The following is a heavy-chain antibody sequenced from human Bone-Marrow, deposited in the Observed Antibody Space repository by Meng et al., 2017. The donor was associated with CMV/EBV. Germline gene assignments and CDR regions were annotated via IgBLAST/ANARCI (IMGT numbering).Heavy chain of an antibody. D-gene: IGHD2-2*01. CDR1: GYTFRNYG. J-gene: IGHJ6*02. V-gene: IGHV1-18*01. CDR2: INTSKGNT. Sequence: ASVKVSCKASGYTFRNYGITWVRQAPGQGLEWMGWINTSKGNTNNAQRFQGRVTMTTDTSTSTAYMELRSLRSDDTAVYYCARNPFYQLPPIQYGMDVWGQGTTVTASS. CDR3: ARNPFYQLPPIQYGMDV.